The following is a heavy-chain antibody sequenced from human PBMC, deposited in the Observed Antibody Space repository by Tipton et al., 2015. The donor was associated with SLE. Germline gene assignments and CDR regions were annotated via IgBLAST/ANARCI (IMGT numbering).Heavy chain of an antibody. J-gene: IGHJ6*03. CDR3: ARSLGSGSFYYYYYMDV. CDR2: MYRSGST. V-gene: IGHV4-38-2*01. CDR1: GYSLSSGYY. D-gene: IGHD3-10*01. Sequence: TLSLTCAVSGYSLSSGYYWGWIRQPPGKGLEWIGSMYRSGSTYYNPSLKSRVTISVDTSKNQFSLKLRSVTAADTAVYYCARSLGSGSFYYYYYMDVWGKGTTVTVSS.